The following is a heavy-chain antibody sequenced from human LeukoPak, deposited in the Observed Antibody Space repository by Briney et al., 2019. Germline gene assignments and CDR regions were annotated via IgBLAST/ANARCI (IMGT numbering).Heavy chain of an antibody. CDR2: INHSGST. D-gene: IGHD4-11*01. Sequence: SETLSLTCAVYGGSFSGYYWSWIRQPPGKGLEWIGEINHSGSTNYNPSLKSRVTISVDTSKNQFSLKLSSVTAADTAVYYCARGYGNLDYWGQGTLVTVSS. V-gene: IGHV4-34*01. CDR1: GGSFSGYY. CDR3: ARGYGNLDY. J-gene: IGHJ4*02.